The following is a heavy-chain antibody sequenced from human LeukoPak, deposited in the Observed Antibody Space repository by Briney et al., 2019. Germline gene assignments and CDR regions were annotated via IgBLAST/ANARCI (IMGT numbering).Heavy chain of an antibody. J-gene: IGHJ4*02. Sequence: SETLSLTCTVSGGSISSGGYYWSWIRQPPGKGLEWIGYIYYSGSTNYNPSLKSRVTISVDTSKNQFSLKLTSVTAADTAVYYCARVDHIYGREYYFDYWGQGTLVTVSS. D-gene: IGHD5-18*01. CDR1: GGSISSGGYY. CDR3: ARVDHIYGREYYFDY. V-gene: IGHV4-61*08. CDR2: IYYSGST.